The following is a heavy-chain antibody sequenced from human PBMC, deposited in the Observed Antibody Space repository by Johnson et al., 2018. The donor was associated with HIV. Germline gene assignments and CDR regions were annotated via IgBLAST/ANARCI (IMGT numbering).Heavy chain of an antibody. J-gene: IGHJ3*02. V-gene: IGHV3-13*01. CDR1: GFTFSSYD. D-gene: IGHD3-10*01. CDR3: ARVGAFGDGISLGAFEI. Sequence: VQLVESGGGLVQPGGSLRLSCAASGFTFSSYDMHWVRQATGKGLEWVSGIGSAGDTYYPGSVKGRFTISRENAKNSLYLQMHSLRAGDTAVYYCARVGAFGDGISLGAFEIWGQGTMVTVSS. CDR2: IGSAGDT.